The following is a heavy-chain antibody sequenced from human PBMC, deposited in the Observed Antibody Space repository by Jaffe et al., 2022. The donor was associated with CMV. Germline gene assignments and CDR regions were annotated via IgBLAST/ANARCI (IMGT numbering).Heavy chain of an antibody. V-gene: IGHV3-9*01. J-gene: IGHJ4*02. CDR2: ISWNSGSI. CDR1: GFTFDDYA. Sequence: EVQLVESGGGLVQPGRSLRLSCAASGFTFDDYAMHWVRQAPGKGLEWVSGISWNSGSIGYADSVKGRFTISRDNAKNSLYLQMNSLRAEDTALYYCAKVTRPTLGEPLFDYWGQGTLVTVSS. D-gene: IGHD3-10*01. CDR3: AKVTRPTLGEPLFDY.